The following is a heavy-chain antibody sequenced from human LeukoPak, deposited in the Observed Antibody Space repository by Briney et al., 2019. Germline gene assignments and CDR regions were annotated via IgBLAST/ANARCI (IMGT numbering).Heavy chain of an antibody. CDR3: ARGQAITMVRGVIINGSPEFDY. CDR1: GFTFSSYA. D-gene: IGHD3-10*01. V-gene: IGHV3-30-3*01. Sequence: GGSLRLSCAASGFTFSSYAMHWVRQAPGKGLEWVAVISYDGSNKYYADSVKGRFTISRDNSKNTLYLQMNSLRAEDTAVYYCARGQAITMVRGVIINGSPEFDYWGQGTLVTVSS. CDR2: ISYDGSNK. J-gene: IGHJ4*02.